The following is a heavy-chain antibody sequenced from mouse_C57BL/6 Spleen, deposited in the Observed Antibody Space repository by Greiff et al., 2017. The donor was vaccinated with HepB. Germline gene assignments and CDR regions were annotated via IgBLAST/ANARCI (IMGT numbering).Heavy chain of an antibody. Sequence: EVQLQQSGAELVKPGASVKLSCTASGFNIKDYYMHWVKQRTEQGLEWIGRIDPEDGDTKYAPKFQGKATITADTSSNTADLQLSSLTSEDTAVYYCARSDYGSCYRFAYWGQGTLVTVSA. CDR3: ARSDYGSCYRFAY. V-gene: IGHV14-2*01. D-gene: IGHD1-1*01. CDR2: IDPEDGDT. J-gene: IGHJ3*01. CDR1: GFNIKDYY.